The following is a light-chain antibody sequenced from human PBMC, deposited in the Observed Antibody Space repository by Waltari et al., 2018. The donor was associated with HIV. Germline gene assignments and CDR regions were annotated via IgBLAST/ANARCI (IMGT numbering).Light chain of an antibody. J-gene: IGLJ2*01. V-gene: IGLV1-51*01. CDR2: DNH. Sequence: QSVLKQPPAVSAAPGQKVTISCSGTTSNIGNNFVCWYQNLPGTAPKLLIFDNHKRPSGVSDRFSASKSATSATLDITGLHTGDEAEYYCGTWDTSLNAGVFGGGTKVSVL. CDR3: GTWDTSLNAGV. CDR1: TSNIGNNF.